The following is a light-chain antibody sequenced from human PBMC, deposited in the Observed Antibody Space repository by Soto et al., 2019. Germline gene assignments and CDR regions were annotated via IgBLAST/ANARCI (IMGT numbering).Light chain of an antibody. J-gene: IGLJ1*01. Sequence: QSALTQPASVSGSPGQSITISCTGTSSDVGGFDYVSWYQQYPGKAPKLMIYEVSDRPSGVSDRFSGTKSGNTASLTISGLQAEDEADYYCNSYTRFSTYVFGTGTKVTVL. CDR1: SSDVGGFDY. CDR2: EVS. CDR3: NSYTRFSTYV. V-gene: IGLV2-14*01.